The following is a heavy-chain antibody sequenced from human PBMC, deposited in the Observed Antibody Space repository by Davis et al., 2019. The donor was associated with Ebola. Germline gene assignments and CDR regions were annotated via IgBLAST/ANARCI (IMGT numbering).Heavy chain of an antibody. CDR2: IIPIFGTA. D-gene: IGHD5-18*01. Sequence: AASVKVSCKASGYTFTNYDLNWVRQAPGQGLEWMGGIIPIFGTANYAQKFQGRVTITADKSTSTAYMELRSLRSDDTAVYYCARDGYFYATDYWGQGTLVTVSS. V-gene: IGHV1-69*06. J-gene: IGHJ4*02. CDR3: ARDGYFYATDY. CDR1: GYTFTNYD.